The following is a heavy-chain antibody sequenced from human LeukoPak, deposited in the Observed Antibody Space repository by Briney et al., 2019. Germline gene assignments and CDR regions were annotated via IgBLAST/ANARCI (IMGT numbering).Heavy chain of an antibody. J-gene: IGHJ4*02. CDR3: AGGPRASLERLLRYFDY. D-gene: IGHD3-3*01. CDR2: INADSGVT. CDR1: GYTFTGYY. Sequence: GASVNVSCKASGYTFTGYYIHWIRQAPGQGLEWMGGINADSGVTNYSQQFQDRFNMTRDASISTAYMDLSRLVSDDSAVYYCAGGPRASLERLLRYFDYWGQGTLVTVSS. V-gene: IGHV1-2*02.